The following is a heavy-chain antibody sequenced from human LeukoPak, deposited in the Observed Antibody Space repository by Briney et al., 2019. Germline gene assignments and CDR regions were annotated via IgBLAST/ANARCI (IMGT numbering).Heavy chain of an antibody. CDR1: GYTFTGYY. J-gene: IGHJ6*03. CDR2: INPNSGGT. D-gene: IGHD6-19*01. Sequence: ASVKVSCKASGYTFTGYYMHWVRQAPGQGLEWMGWINPNSGGTNYAQKFQGRVTMTRDTSISTAYMELSRLRSDDTAVYYCARDPQWDYYSMDVWGKGTTVTVSS. V-gene: IGHV1-2*02. CDR3: ARDPQWDYYSMDV.